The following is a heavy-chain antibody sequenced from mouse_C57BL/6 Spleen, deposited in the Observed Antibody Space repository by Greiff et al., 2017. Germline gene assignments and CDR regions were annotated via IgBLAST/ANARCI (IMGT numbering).Heavy chain of an antibody. Sequence: VQLQQSGPELVKPGDSVKISCKASGYSFTGYYMNWVKQSPEKSLEWIGEINPSTGGTTYNQKFNAKATLTVDKSSSTAYMQLKSLTSEDCAVYYCARSGYYGSSYFDYWGQGTTLTVSS. CDR3: ARSGYYGSSYFDY. V-gene: IGHV1-42*01. D-gene: IGHD1-1*01. CDR2: INPSTGGT. J-gene: IGHJ2*01. CDR1: GYSFTGYY.